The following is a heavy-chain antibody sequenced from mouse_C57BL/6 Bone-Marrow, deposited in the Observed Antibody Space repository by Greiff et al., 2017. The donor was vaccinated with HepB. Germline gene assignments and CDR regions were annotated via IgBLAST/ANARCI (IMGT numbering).Heavy chain of an antibody. CDR2: IYYSGTI. CDR3: AREGGLNGYFDV. J-gene: IGHJ1*03. V-gene: IGHV3-5*01. CDR1: GISITTGNYR. D-gene: IGHD6-1*01. Sequence: DVKLVESGPGLVKPSQTVFLTCTVTGISITTGNYRWSWIRQFPGNKLEWIGYIYYSGTITYNPSLTSRTTITRDTPKNQFFLEMNSLTAEDTAAYYCAREGGLNGYFDVWGTGTTVTVSS.